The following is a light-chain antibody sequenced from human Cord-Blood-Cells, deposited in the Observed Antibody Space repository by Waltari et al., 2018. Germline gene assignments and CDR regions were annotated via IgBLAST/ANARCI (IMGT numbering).Light chain of an antibody. Sequence: QSALTQPASVSGSPGQSITLSCTGTSRALGSYHLFHCYQQHPGKPPKLMLYEVSKRPSGVSNRFSGSKSGNTASLTISGLQAEDEADYYCCSYAGSSTLVFGGGTKLTVL. CDR3: CSYAGSSTLV. V-gene: IGLV2-23*02. CDR2: EVS. J-gene: IGLJ2*01. CDR1: SRALGSYHL.